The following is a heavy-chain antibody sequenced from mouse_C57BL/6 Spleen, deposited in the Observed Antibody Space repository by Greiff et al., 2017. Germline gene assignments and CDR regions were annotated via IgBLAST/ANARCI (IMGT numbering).Heavy chain of an antibody. CDR3: ARDCYSNYLYYFDY. J-gene: IGHJ2*01. CDR1: GYTFTSYG. Sequence: QVQLQQSGAELARPGASVKLSCKASGYTFTSYGISWVKQRTGQGLEWIGEIYPRSGNTYYNEKFKGKATLTADKSSSTAYMELRSLTSEDSAVYFCARDCYSNYLYYFDYWGQGTTLTVYS. CDR2: IYPRSGNT. D-gene: IGHD2-5*01. V-gene: IGHV1-81*01.